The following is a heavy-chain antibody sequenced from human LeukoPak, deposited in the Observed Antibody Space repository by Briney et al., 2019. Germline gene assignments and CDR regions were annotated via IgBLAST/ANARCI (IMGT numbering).Heavy chain of an antibody. CDR3: ARERGKNYDFWSYYYYGMDV. V-gene: IGHV4-59*01. Sequence: SETLSLTCTVSGGSISSYYWSWIRQPPGKGLEWIGYIYYSESTNYNPSLKSRVTISVDTSKNQFSLKLSSVTAADTAVYYCARERGKNYDFWSYYYYGMDVWGQGTTVTVSS. D-gene: IGHD3-3*01. CDR2: IYYSEST. CDR1: GGSISSYY. J-gene: IGHJ6*02.